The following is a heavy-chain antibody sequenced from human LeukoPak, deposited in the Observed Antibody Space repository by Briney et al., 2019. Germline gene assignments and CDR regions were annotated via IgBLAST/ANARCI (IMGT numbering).Heavy chain of an antibody. CDR3: ARNLAYNAFDI. CDR1: RFTFSSSW. Sequence: GGSLRLSCAASRFTFSSSWMTWVRQPPGKGLEWVATIKEDGSQKDYEDSVKGRFTISRDNVKNSLYLQMGSLRAEDTAVYFCARNLAYNAFDIWGQGTMVTVSS. CDR2: IKEDGSQK. J-gene: IGHJ3*02. V-gene: IGHV3-7*01. D-gene: IGHD1-1*01.